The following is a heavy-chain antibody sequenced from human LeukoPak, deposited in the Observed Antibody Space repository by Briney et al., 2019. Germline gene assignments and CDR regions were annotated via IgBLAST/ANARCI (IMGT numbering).Heavy chain of an antibody. V-gene: IGHV1-18*01. CDR2: IRAYNGNT. CDR1: GYTFTSYG. J-gene: IGHJ4*02. CDR3: ARDLDQYSGRYGGFGHDF. D-gene: IGHD1-26*01. Sequence: ASVKVSCKASGYTFTSYGINWVRQAPGQGLEWMGWIRAYNGNTNYAQKLQGRVTMTTDTSTSTAYMELRSLRSDDTAVYYCARDLDQYSGRYGGFGHDFWGQGTLVTVSS.